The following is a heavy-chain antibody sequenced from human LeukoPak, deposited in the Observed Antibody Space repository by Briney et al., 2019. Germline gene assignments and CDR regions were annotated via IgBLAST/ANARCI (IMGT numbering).Heavy chain of an antibody. CDR1: GFSFSSYS. V-gene: IGHV3-64D*06. Sequence: GGSLRLSCSASGFSFSSYSMDWVRQAPGKGLEYVSGISANVGSTYYADSVKGRFTISRDNSKNTLYLQMSSLRAEDTAVYYCVKIAADWGQGALVSVSS. CDR3: VKIAAD. D-gene: IGHD6-13*01. CDR2: ISANVGST. J-gene: IGHJ4*02.